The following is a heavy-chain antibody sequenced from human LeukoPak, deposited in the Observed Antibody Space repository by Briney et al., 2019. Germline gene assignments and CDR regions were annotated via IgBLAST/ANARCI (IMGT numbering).Heavy chain of an antibody. CDR2: IKPDGTTK. Sequence: GGSLRLSCAASGFTFSSYGMTWVRQAPGKGLEWVANIKPDGTTKFYVDSVKGRFTISRDNALNSLYLQMNSLRAEDTAIYYCARSIPYGTTWYGRSDYWGQGTLVTVSS. D-gene: IGHD6-13*01. CDR1: GFTFSSYG. V-gene: IGHV3-7*03. J-gene: IGHJ4*02. CDR3: ARSIPYGTTWYGRSDY.